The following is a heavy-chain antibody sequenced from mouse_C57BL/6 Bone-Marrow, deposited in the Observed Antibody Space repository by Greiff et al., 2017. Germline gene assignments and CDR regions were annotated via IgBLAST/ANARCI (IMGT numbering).Heavy chain of an antibody. CDR1: GYTFTSYW. V-gene: IGHV1-55*01. CDR3: ASYDGYLAWFAY. D-gene: IGHD2-3*01. Sequence: VQLQQPGAELVKPGASVKMSCKASGYTFTSYWITWVKQRPGQGLEWIGDIYPGSGSTNYNEKFKSKATLTVDTSSSTAYMQLSSLTSEDSAVYYCASYDGYLAWFAYWGQGTLVTVSA. J-gene: IGHJ3*01. CDR2: IYPGSGST.